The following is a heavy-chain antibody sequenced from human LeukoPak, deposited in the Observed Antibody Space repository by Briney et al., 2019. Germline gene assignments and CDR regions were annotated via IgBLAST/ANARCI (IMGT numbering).Heavy chain of an antibody. Sequence: GGSLRLSCAASGFTFSSYSMDWVRQAPGKGLECVSSISSSSSYIYYADSVKGRFTISRDNAKNSLYLQMNSLRAEDTAVYYCARSTSPPDYYDSSGYSNIFDYWGQGTLVTVSS. J-gene: IGHJ4*02. D-gene: IGHD3-22*01. CDR2: ISSSSSYI. V-gene: IGHV3-21*01. CDR1: GFTFSSYS. CDR3: ARSTSPPDYYDSSGYSNIFDY.